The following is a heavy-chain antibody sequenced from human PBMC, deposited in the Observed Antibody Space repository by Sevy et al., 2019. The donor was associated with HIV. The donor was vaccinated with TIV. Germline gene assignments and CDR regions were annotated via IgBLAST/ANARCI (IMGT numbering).Heavy chain of an antibody. Sequence: ASVKVSCKTSGYTFTDYGIGWVRQAPGQGLEWVSWINPSDGNRNYAQRLQGRVTRTTDTSTSTAYMELWSLRSDDTAIYYRARDVTGNYYVDYWGQGTLVTVSS. CDR3: ARDVTGNYYVDY. V-gene: IGHV1-18*01. J-gene: IGHJ4*02. CDR1: GYTFTDYG. D-gene: IGHD1-26*01. CDR2: INPSDGNR.